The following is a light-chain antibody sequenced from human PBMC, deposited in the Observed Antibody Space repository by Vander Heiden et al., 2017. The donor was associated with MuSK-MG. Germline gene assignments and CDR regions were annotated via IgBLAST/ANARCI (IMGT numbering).Light chain of an antibody. V-gene: IGLV3-19*01. Sequence: SSELTQDPAVSVALGQTVRITCQGDSLKTYYASWYQQKAGQAPVRGIYGENNRPSGIPDRFAGSNSGNTSSLPITGAQADDEADYHWLYRDTTTKHRRFGGGTKLTVL. CDR1: SLKTYY. CDR2: GEN. CDR3: LYRDTTTKHRR. J-gene: IGLJ3*02.